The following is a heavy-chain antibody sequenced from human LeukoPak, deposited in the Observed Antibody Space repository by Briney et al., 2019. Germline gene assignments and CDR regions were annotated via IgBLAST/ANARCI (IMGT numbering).Heavy chain of an antibody. Sequence: GGSLRLSCAPSGLTFSSYAMSWVRQAPGKGLEWVSSISGSGGSSYYADSVKGRFTISRDNSKNTLYLQMNSLRAEDTAVYYCAKRGDFWSGSLWYFDYWGQGTLVTVSS. J-gene: IGHJ4*02. CDR3: AKRGDFWSGSLWYFDY. D-gene: IGHD3-3*01. V-gene: IGHV3-23*01. CDR2: ISGSGGSS. CDR1: GLTFSSYA.